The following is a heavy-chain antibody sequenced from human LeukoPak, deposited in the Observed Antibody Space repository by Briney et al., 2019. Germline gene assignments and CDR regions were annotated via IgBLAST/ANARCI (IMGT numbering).Heavy chain of an antibody. D-gene: IGHD4/OR15-4a*01. CDR3: VPSANYYYFDY. J-gene: IGHJ4*02. CDR2: INPKSGGT. Sequence: ASVKVSCKASGYTFTNYYTHWVRQGPGLGFEWMGWINPKSGGTSYPQKFQGRLTMTRDTSISTAYMELSRLGSDDTAVYYCVPSANYYYFDYWGQGTLVTASS. CDR1: GYTFTNYY. V-gene: IGHV1-2*02.